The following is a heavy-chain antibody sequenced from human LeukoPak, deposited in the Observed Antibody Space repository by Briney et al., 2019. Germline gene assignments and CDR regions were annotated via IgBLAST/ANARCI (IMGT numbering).Heavy chain of an antibody. CDR2: IYYSGST. J-gene: IGHJ6*02. CDR1: GGSISSGGYY. Sequence: SETLSLTCTVSGGSISSGGYYWIWIRQHPGKGLEWIGYIYYSGSTYYNPSLKSRVTISVDTSKNQFSLKLSSVTAADTPVYYCARDVVETAMVYYYYGMDVWGQGTTVTVSS. CDR3: ARDVVETAMVYYYYGMDV. V-gene: IGHV4-31*03. D-gene: IGHD5-18*01.